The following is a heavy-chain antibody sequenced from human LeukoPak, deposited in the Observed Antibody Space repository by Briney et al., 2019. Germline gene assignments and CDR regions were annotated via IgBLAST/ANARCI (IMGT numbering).Heavy chain of an antibody. CDR1: GYTFTSCG. J-gene: IGHJ6*02. V-gene: IGHV1-18*01. CDR2: ISAYNGNT. CDR3: ARDPPRIVVVVAATNYYGMDV. Sequence: ASVKVSCKSSGYTFTSCGFSWVRQPPGQGLGWMGWISAYNGNTNYAQKLQGRVTMTTDTSTSTAYMELRSLRSDDTAVYYCARDPPRIVVVVAATNYYGMDVWGQGTTVTVSS. D-gene: IGHD2-15*01.